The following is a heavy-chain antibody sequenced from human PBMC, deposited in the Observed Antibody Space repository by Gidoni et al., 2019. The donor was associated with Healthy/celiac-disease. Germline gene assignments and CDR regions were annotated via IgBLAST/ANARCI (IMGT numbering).Heavy chain of an antibody. Sequence: QVQLVESGGGVVQPGRSLRLDCAASGCTFSSYGMHGVRQAPGKGLEWVAVISYDGSNKYYADSVKGRFTISRDNSKNTLYLQMNSLRAEDTAVYYCARDGYYGSSFGMDVWGQGTTVTVSS. J-gene: IGHJ6*02. V-gene: IGHV3-30*03. CDR2: ISYDGSNK. CDR1: GCTFSSYG. CDR3: ARDGYYGSSFGMDV. D-gene: IGHD3-22*01.